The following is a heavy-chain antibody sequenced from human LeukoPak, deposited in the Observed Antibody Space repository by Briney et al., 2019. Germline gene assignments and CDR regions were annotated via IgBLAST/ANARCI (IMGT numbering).Heavy chain of an antibody. D-gene: IGHD6-19*01. V-gene: IGHV4-61*08. CDR2: IYYSGST. CDR1: GGSISSGDYY. CDR3: ARERAVAGEYYFDY. Sequence: SETLSLTCTVSGGSISSGDYYWSWIRQPPGKGLEWIGYIYYSGSTNYNPSLKSRVTISVDTSKNQFSLKLSSVTAADTAVYYCARERAVAGEYYFDYWGQGTLVTVSS. J-gene: IGHJ4*02.